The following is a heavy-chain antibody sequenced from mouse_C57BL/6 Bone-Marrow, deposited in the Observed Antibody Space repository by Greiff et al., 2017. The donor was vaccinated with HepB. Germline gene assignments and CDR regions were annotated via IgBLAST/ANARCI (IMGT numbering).Heavy chain of an antibody. CDR1: GYTFTSYW. CDR2: IYPGSGST. CDR3: ARRWSLPCDH. J-gene: IGHJ2*01. V-gene: IGHV1-55*01. Sequence: QVQLQQPGAELVKPGASVKMSCKASGYTFTSYWITWVKQRPGQGLEWIGDIYPGSGSTNYNEKFKSKATLTVDTSSSTAYMQLSILTSEDSAVYYWARRWSLPCDHWGQSTTLTVSS. D-gene: IGHD2-3*01.